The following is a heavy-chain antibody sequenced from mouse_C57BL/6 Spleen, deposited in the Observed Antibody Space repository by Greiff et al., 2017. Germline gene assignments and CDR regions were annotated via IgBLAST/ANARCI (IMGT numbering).Heavy chain of an antibody. V-gene: IGHV1-26*01. D-gene: IGHD2-5*01. CDR1: GYTFTDYY. CDR3: ARWDYSSLRAMDY. Sequence: EVQLQQSGPELVKPGASVKISCKASGYTFTDYYMNWVKQSHGKSLEWIGDINPNNGGTSYNQKFKGKATLTVDKSSSTAYMELRSLTSEDSAVYYCARWDYSSLRAMDYWGQGTSVTVSS. CDR2: INPNNGGT. J-gene: IGHJ4*01.